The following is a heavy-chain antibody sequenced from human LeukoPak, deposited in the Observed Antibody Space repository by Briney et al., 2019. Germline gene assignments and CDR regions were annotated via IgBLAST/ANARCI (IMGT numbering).Heavy chain of an antibody. J-gene: IGHJ4*02. D-gene: IGHD3-9*01. CDR1: GFTVSSNY. CDR2: INNVGSHI. Sequence: GSLRLSCAASGFTVSSNYMNWVRQAPGKGLEGVSSINNVGSHIYYADSVRGRFTISRDNAENSVHLQMNSLRAEDTAVYYCARDPTQYLRYGYFDSWGQGALVTVSS. CDR3: ARDPTQYLRYGYFDS. V-gene: IGHV3-21*01.